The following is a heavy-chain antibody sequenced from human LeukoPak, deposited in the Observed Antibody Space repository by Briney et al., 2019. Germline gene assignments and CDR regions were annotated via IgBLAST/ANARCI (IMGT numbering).Heavy chain of an antibody. V-gene: IGHV4-30-2*01. D-gene: IGHD6-6*01. J-gene: IGHJ4*02. CDR1: GGSISSGGYY. CDR3: AREDGSSNY. Sequence: PSQTLSLTCTVSGGSISSGGYYWSWIRQPPGKGLEWIGYIYHSGSTYYNPSLKSRVTISVDRSKNQFSLKLSSVTAADTAVYYCAREDGSSNYWGQGTLVTVSS. CDR2: IYHSGST.